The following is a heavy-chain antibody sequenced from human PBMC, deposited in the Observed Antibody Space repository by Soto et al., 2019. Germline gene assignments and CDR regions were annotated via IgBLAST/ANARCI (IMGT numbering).Heavy chain of an antibody. CDR3: ARHVHVNDILTGYYFFDY. CDR1: GGSISSSSYY. J-gene: IGHJ4*02. Sequence: SETLSLTCTVSGGSISSSSYYWGWIRQPPGKGLEWIGSIYYSGSTYYNPSLKSRVTISVDTSKNQFSLKLSSVTAADTAVYYCARHVHVNDILTGYYFFDYWGQGTLVTVSS. V-gene: IGHV4-39*01. D-gene: IGHD3-9*01. CDR2: IYYSGST.